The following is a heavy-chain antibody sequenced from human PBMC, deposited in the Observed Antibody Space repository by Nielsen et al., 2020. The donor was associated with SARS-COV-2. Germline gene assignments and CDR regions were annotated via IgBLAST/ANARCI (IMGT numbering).Heavy chain of an antibody. Sequence: SETLSLTCAVSGGSISSSNWWSWVRQPPGKGLEWIGEIYHSGSTNYNPSLKSRVTISVDKSKNQFSLKLSSVTAADTAVYYCARGGYSYGYLDDYWGQGTLVTVSS. CDR3: ARGGYSYGYLDDY. J-gene: IGHJ4*02. CDR2: IYHSGST. V-gene: IGHV4-4*02. D-gene: IGHD5-18*01. CDR1: GGSISSSNW.